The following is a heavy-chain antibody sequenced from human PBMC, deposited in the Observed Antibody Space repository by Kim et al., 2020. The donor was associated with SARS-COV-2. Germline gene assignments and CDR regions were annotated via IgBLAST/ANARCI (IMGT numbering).Heavy chain of an antibody. J-gene: IGHJ4*02. Sequence: GGSLRLSCAPSGFSFSGYWMHWVRQAPGKGLVWVSRIHGEGTTTSYADSVKGRFTISRDNARNTLYLQMKSLTVEDTAVYYCVRGGSGSSGNFDNWGQGTLVTVSS. D-gene: IGHD6-6*01. V-gene: IGHV3-74*01. CDR1: GFSFSGYW. CDR3: VRGGSGSSGNFDN. CDR2: IHGEGTTT.